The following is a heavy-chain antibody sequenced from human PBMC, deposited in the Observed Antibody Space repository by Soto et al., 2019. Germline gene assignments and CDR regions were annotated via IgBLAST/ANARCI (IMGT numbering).Heavy chain of an antibody. CDR2: ISYDGSNK. Sequence: GGSLRLSCAASGFTFSSYGMHWVRQAPGKGLEWVAVISYDGSNKYYADSVKGRFTISRDNSKNTLYLQMNSLRAEDTAVYYCAKVQERGHSYGYWYFDLWGRGTLVTVSS. D-gene: IGHD5-18*01. CDR1: GFTFSSYG. J-gene: IGHJ2*01. CDR3: AKVQERGHSYGYWYFDL. V-gene: IGHV3-30*18.